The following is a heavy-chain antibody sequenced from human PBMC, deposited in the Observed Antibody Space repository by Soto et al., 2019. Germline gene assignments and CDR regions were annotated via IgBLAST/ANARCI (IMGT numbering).Heavy chain of an antibody. J-gene: IGHJ4*02. CDR1: GFTVSRNY. CDR2: MYTGGGT. CDR3: ATGRAVAATPIDH. V-gene: IGHV3-66*01. D-gene: IGHD2-15*01. Sequence: GGSLRLSFAVSGFTVSRNYMNWVRQVPGKGLEWVSFMYTGGGTTYAPFVRGRFTISRDDSKNTLYLQMNELGVEDTAIYYCATGRAVAATPIDHWGQGILVTVSS.